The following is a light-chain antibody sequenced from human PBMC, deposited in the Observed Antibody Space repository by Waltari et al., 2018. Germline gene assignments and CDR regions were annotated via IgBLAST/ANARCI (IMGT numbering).Light chain of an antibody. V-gene: IGLV3-1*01. Sequence: SYELPQPSSVSVPPGQTARLPRFGEQGGDKFACWYQQKPGQSPVLVIYQDSKRPSGIPERFSGSNSGNTATLTIRGTQAMDEADFYCQASDSSTVEFGGGTKLTVL. CDR3: QASDSSTVE. CDR1: QGGDKF. CDR2: QDS. J-gene: IGLJ2*01.